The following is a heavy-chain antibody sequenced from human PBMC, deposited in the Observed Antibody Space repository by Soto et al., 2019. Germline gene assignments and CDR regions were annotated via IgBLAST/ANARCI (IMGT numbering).Heavy chain of an antibody. CDR2: ISWNSGSI. D-gene: IGHD1-7*01. V-gene: IGHV3-9*01. CDR1: GFTFDDYA. Sequence: EVQLVESGGGLVQPGRSLRLSCAASGFTFDDYAMHWVRQAPGKGLEWVSGISWNSGSIGYADSVKGRFTISRDNAKNSLYLQMNSLRAEDTALYYCAKDKNWNLVRLYGMDVWGQGTTVTVSS. CDR3: AKDKNWNLVRLYGMDV. J-gene: IGHJ6*02.